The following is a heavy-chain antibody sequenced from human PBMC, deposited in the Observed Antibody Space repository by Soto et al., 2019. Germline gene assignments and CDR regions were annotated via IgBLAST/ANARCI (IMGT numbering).Heavy chain of an antibody. CDR1: GGSISSYY. D-gene: IGHD6-19*01. Sequence: SETLSLTCTVSGGSISSYYWSWIRQPAGKGLEWIGRIYTSGSTNYNPSLKSRVTMSVDTSKNQFSLKLSSVTAADTAVYYCARTPSSGSSLDWFDPWGQGTLVTVSS. V-gene: IGHV4-4*07. CDR3: ARTPSSGSSLDWFDP. CDR2: IYTSGST. J-gene: IGHJ5*02.